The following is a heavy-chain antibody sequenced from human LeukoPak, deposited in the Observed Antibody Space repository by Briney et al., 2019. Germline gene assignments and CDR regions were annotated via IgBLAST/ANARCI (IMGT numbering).Heavy chain of an antibody. V-gene: IGHV1-46*01. Sequence: ASVKVSRKASRYTFTSYYMHWVRQAPGQGPEWMGIINPRVGNRRYAQKLQDRATMTRDMSTSTVYLDRSRLSAEGTAVYYCARGDDSSGFFDYWGQGTLVTVSS. CDR3: ARGDDSSGFFDY. CDR1: RYTFTSYY. CDR2: INPRVGNR. J-gene: IGHJ4*02. D-gene: IGHD3-22*01.